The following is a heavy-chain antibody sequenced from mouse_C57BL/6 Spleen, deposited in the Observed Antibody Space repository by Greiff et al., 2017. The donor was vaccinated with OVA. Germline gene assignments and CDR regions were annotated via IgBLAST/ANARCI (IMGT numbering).Heavy chain of an antibody. V-gene: IGHV5-15*01. J-gene: IGHJ4*01. CDR1: GFTFSDYG. D-gene: IGHD1-1*02. CDR3: ARYGDYAMDY. CDR2: ISNLAYSI. Sequence: EVQVVESGGGLVQPGGSLKLSCAASGFTFSDYGMAWVRQAPRKGPEWVAFISNLAYSIYYADTVTGRFTISRENAKNTLYLEMSSLRSEDTAMYYCARYGDYAMDYWGQGTSVTVSS.